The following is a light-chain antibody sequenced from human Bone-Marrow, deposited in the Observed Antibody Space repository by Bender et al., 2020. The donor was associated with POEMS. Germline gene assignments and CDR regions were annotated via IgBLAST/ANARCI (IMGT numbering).Light chain of an antibody. V-gene: IGLV2-14*03. CDR3: CSYAGRGVV. J-gene: IGLJ3*02. CDR1: NTDVGGYEY. Sequence: SALTQPASVSGSPGQSITISCTGTNTDVGGYEYVSWYQQSADKAPKLLFYDVNNRPSGVSNRFSSSKSGNTAFLTISGLQPEDEADYYCCSYAGRGVVFGGGTKLTVL. CDR2: DVN.